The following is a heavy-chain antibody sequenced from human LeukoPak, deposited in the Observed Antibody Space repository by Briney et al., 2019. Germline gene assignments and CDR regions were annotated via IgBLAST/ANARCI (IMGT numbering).Heavy chain of an antibody. CDR1: GYTFTGYY. CDR2: IIPILGIA. CDR3: ASGSYTYYFDY. D-gene: IGHD1-26*01. V-gene: IGHV1-69*10. Sequence: AASVKVSCKASGYTFTGYYMHWVRQAPGQGLEWMGWIIPILGIANYAQKFQGRVTITADKSTSTAYMELSSLRSEDTAVYYCASGSYTYYFDYWGQGTLVTVSS. J-gene: IGHJ4*02.